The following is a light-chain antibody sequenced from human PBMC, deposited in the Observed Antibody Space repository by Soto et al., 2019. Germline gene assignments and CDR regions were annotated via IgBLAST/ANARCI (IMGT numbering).Light chain of an antibody. J-gene: IGKJ1*01. CDR3: QQYGGSPRT. V-gene: IGKV3-20*01. CDR1: QSIANS. Sequence: EIVLTQSPGTLSLSPGERASLSCRASQSIANSLAWYQQKPGQAPWLLIFGASNRATGIPDRFSGSGSGTDFTLTISRLEPEDFAVYHCQQYGGSPRTFGQGTKVERK. CDR2: GAS.